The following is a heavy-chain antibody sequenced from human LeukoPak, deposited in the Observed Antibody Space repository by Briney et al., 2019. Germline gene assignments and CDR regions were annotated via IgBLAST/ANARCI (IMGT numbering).Heavy chain of an antibody. J-gene: IGHJ3*02. CDR1: GGSISSGDYY. CDR2: IYYSGST. V-gene: IGHV4-30-4*08. Sequence: SETLSLTCTVSGGSISSGDYYWSWIRQPPGTGLEWIGYIYYSGSTYYNPSLKSRVSISVDTSKNQFSLKLSSVTAAGTAVYYCARDLVAGDAFDIWGQGTMVTVSS. D-gene: IGHD5-12*01. CDR3: ARDLVAGDAFDI.